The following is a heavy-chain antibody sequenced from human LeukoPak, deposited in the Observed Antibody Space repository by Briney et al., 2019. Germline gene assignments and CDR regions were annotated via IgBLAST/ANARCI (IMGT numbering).Heavy chain of an antibody. Sequence: PSETLSLTCTVSGGSISRYYWSWIRQPPGKGLEWIGYIYYSGSTNYNPSLKSRVTISVDTSKNQFSLKLSSVTAADTAVYYCARRGILYGDYNFDYWGQGTLVTVSS. CDR3: ARRGILYGDYNFDY. D-gene: IGHD4-17*01. CDR2: IYYSGST. CDR1: GGSISRYY. J-gene: IGHJ4*02. V-gene: IGHV4-59*08.